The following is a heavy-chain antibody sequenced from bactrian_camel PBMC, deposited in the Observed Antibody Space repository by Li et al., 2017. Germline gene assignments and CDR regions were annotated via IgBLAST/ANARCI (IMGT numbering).Heavy chain of an antibody. CDR3: AAVGYSDYDFAFGY. V-gene: IGHV3S1*01. Sequence: VQLVESGGGSAQAGESLTLSCAASGYTDSRNCMGWFRQAPGKEREGVSGINARGSMTDYADSVKGRFTMSRDNAKNMLYLQMYSLKSGDTAVYYCAAVGYSDYDFAFGYWGQGTQVTVS. CDR2: INARGSMT. D-gene: IGHD4*01. J-gene: IGHJ6*01. CDR1: GYTDSRNC.